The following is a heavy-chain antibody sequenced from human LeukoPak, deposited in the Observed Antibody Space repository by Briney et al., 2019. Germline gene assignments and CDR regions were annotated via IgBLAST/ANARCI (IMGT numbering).Heavy chain of an antibody. CDR1: GYTFTSYG. CDR3: ARGRLEPAATSCYYYYMDV. J-gene: IGHJ6*03. Sequence: ASVKVSCKASGYTFTSYGISWVRQASGQGLEWMGWISAYNGNTNYAQKLQGRVTMTTDTSTSTAYTELRSLRSDDTAVYYCARGRLEPAATSCYYYYMDVWGKGTTVTVSS. V-gene: IGHV1-18*01. CDR2: ISAYNGNT. D-gene: IGHD2-2*01.